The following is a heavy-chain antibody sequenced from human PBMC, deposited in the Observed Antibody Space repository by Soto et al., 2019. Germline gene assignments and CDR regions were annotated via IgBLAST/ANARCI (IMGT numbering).Heavy chain of an antibody. Sequence: PSETLSLTCTVSAGSISSGDYYWSWIRQPPGKGLEWIGYIYYSGSTYYNPSLKSRVTISVDTSKNQFSLKLSSVTAADTAVYYCARAYYYDSSGNRGNHYFDYWGQGTLVTVSS. V-gene: IGHV4-30-4*01. CDR2: IYYSGST. CDR1: AGSISSGDYY. D-gene: IGHD3-22*01. CDR3: ARAYYYDSSGNRGNHYFDY. J-gene: IGHJ4*02.